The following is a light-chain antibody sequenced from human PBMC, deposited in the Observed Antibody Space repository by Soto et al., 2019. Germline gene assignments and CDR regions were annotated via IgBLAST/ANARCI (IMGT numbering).Light chain of an antibody. Sequence: DIVMTQSPESLAVSLGERATINCTSRRGVLNTSNNKDSVAWYQQRPGQPPKLLTYWASTRESGVPDRFSGSGSGTDFTLTIGSLQAEDVAVYYCQQYYSLPWTFGQGTKVEIQ. J-gene: IGKJ1*01. CDR2: WAS. CDR3: QQYYSLPWT. V-gene: IGKV4-1*01. CDR1: RGVLNTSNNKDS.